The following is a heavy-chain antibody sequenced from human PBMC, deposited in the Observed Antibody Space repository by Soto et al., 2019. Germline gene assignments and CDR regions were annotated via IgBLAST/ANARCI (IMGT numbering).Heavy chain of an antibody. CDR1: GFTFRDYY. V-gene: IGHV3-11*05. Sequence: QVQLVESGGGLARPGGSLRLSCEASGFTFRDYYMTWFRQAPGKGLEWLSYIDSSTKYTNYADSVKGRFTISRDNAKNSLYLQMNSLRADDTAVYYCAREYYYTMDVWGQGTMVTVSS. CDR3: AREYYYTMDV. J-gene: IGHJ6*02. CDR2: IDSSTKYT.